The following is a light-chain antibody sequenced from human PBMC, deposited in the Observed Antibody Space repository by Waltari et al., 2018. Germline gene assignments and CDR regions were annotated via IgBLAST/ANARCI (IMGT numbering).Light chain of an antibody. Sequence: DIQMTQSPSSVSASVGDRVTITCRESQGIGTWLAWYQQKPGKAPKLLIYGASSLQSWVPPRFSGSGSGTDFTLTINNLQPEDFATYSCQQANTFPLTFGGGTKVEIK. V-gene: IGKV1-12*01. CDR3: QQANTFPLT. J-gene: IGKJ4*01. CDR1: QGIGTW. CDR2: GAS.